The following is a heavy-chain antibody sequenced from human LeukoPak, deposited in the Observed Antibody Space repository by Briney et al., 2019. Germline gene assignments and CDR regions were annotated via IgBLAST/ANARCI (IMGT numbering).Heavy chain of an antibody. CDR2: INPSSGDT. D-gene: IGHD2-15*01. CDR1: GYTFTGYY. CDR3: ARTNDHCNGGSCRLDL. Sequence: ASVKVSCKASGYTFTGYYIHWVRQAPGQGLEWMGWINPSSGDTHYAQKFQGRVTMTRDTSISTTYMDLSRLISDDTALYYCARTNDHCNGGSCRLDLWGQGTLVTVSS. J-gene: IGHJ5*02. V-gene: IGHV1-2*02.